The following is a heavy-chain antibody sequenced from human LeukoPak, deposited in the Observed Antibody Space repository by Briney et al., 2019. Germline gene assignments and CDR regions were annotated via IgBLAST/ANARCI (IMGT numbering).Heavy chain of an antibody. V-gene: IGHV1-69*01. D-gene: IGHD4-11*01. CDR1: GGTFSTSG. CDR3: ARGGGLQFQSDSMDV. J-gene: IGHJ6*02. CDR2: IIPIFGTT. Sequence: SVKVSCKTSGGTFSTSGISWVRQAPGQGLEWMGGIIPIFGTTKYAQKFQGRVTITADESTSTAYVEQSSLRSEDTALYFCARGGGLQFQSDSMDVWGQGTTVTVSS.